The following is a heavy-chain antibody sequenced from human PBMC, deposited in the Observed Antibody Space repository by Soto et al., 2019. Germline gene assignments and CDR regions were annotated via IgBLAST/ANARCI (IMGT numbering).Heavy chain of an antibody. CDR2: ITFSGNTV. J-gene: IGHJ6*02. V-gene: IGHV3-11*01. CDR1: GFTFSDSY. Sequence: PGGSLRLSCAASGFTFSDSYMSWIRQAPGKGLEWISYITFSGNTVYYADSLKGRFTISRDNAKNSLYLQMNRLRAEDTAVYYCARVSWREKYGMDVWGRGTRVTV. CDR3: ARVSWREKYGMDV.